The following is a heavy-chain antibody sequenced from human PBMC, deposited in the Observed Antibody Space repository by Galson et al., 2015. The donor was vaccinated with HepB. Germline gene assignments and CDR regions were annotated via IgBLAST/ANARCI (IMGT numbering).Heavy chain of an antibody. CDR3: ARDLRIQLWTYGMDV. CDR2: IKQDGSEK. D-gene: IGHD5-18*01. J-gene: IGHJ6*02. V-gene: IGHV3-7*03. Sequence: SLRLSCAASGFTFSSYWMSWVREAPGKGLEWVANIKQDGSEKYYVDSVKGRFTISRDNAKNSLYLQMNSLRAEDTAVYYCARDLRIQLWTYGMDVWGQGTTVTVSS. CDR1: GFTFSSYW.